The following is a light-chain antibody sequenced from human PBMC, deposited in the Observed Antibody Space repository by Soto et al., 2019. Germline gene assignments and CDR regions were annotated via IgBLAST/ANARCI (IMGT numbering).Light chain of an antibody. CDR1: SSDVGGYNY. V-gene: IGLV2-8*01. CDR3: SSYAGSNNPVI. CDR2: EVS. Sequence: QSALTQPPSAPGSPGQSVTISCTGTSSDVGGYNYVSWYQQHPGKAPKFMIYEVSKRPSGVPDRFSGSKSGNTDSLTVSGLQDDDEADYYCSSYAGSNNPVIFGGGTKLTVL. J-gene: IGLJ2*01.